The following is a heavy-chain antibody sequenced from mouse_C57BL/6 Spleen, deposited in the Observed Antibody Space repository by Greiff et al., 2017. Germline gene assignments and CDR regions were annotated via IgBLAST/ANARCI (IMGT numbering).Heavy chain of an antibody. CDR1: GFTFSDSG. Sequence: EVHLVESGGGLVKPGGSLKLSCAASGFTFSDSGMHWVRQAPEKGLEWVAYISSGSSTIYYADTVTGRFTISRDNAKNTLFLQMTILRSEDTAMYYCARGYLDYWGKGTTLTVSS. V-gene: IGHV5-17*01. CDR3: ARGYLDY. CDR2: ISSGSSTI. J-gene: IGHJ2*01.